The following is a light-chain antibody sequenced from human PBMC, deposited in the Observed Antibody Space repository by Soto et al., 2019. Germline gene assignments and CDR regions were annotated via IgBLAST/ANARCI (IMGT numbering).Light chain of an antibody. CDR1: SSDIGAYNY. CDR3: TSWTTSTTMI. Sequence: QSALTQPASVSGSPGQSITISCTGTSSDIGAYNYVSWYQQHPGKAPKLMIYDVNIRPSRVSNRFSGSKSGNTASLTISGLQAEDEADYYCTSWTTSTTMIFGGGTQLTVL. J-gene: IGLJ2*01. V-gene: IGLV2-14*03. CDR2: DVN.